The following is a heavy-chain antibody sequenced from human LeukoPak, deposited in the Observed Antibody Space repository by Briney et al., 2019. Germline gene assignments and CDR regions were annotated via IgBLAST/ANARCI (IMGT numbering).Heavy chain of an antibody. V-gene: IGHV3-23*01. Sequence: GGSLRLSCAASGFTLSSYAMSWVRQAPGKGLVWVSAISGSGGSTYYADSVKGRFTISRDNSKNTLYLQMNSLRAEDTAVYYCAKDRIAAAGGDYWGQGTLVTVSS. CDR2: ISGSGGST. CDR1: GFTLSSYA. J-gene: IGHJ4*02. CDR3: AKDRIAAAGGDY. D-gene: IGHD6-13*01.